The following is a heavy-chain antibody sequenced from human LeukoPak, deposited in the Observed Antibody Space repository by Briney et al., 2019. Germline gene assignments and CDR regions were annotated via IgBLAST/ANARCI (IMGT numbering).Heavy chain of an antibody. D-gene: IGHD3-22*01. V-gene: IGHV3-30*18. Sequence: GGSLRLSCVASGFTFSDYGVHWVRQAPGKGLEWVAVISYDGSDIYYADSVKGRFTISRDNSKNTLYVQMNSLRAEDTAVYYCAKDRQSRGSLGFDYWGQGAPVIVSS. CDR2: ISYDGSDI. J-gene: IGHJ4*02. CDR3: AKDRQSRGSLGFDY. CDR1: GFTFSDYG.